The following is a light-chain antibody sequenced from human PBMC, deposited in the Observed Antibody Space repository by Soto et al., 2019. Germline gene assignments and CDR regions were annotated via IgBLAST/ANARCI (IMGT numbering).Light chain of an antibody. Sequence: EIVLTQSPGTLSLSPGESATLSCRASQSVSSYLAWYQQKPGQAPRLLIYDSFNRATGIPARFSGSGSGTDFTLTISSLEPEDFAVYYCQHRNNWPPTFGQGTRLEIK. V-gene: IGKV3-11*01. CDR1: QSVSSY. CDR2: DSF. J-gene: IGKJ5*01. CDR3: QHRNNWPPT.